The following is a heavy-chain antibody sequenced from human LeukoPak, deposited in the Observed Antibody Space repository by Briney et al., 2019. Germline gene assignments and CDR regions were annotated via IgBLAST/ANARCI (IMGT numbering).Heavy chain of an antibody. D-gene: IGHD1-26*01. J-gene: IGHJ3*02. V-gene: IGHV3-23*01. CDR2: ISGSGGST. CDR3: AKDRGEWELLLDAFDI. Sequence: PPGGSLRLSCAASGFTFSSYAMSWVRQAPGKGLEWVSAISGSGGSTYYAGSVKGRFTISRDNSKNTLYLQMNSLRAEDTAVYYCAKDRGEWELLLDAFDIWGQGTMVTVSS. CDR1: GFTFSSYA.